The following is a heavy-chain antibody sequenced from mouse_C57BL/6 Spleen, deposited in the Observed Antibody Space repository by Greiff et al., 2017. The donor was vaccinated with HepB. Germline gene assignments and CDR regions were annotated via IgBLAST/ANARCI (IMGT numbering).Heavy chain of an antibody. V-gene: IGHV3-1*01. CDR1: GYSITSGYD. CDR2: ISYSRST. Sequence: EVKLQESGPGMVKPSQSLSLTCTVTGYSITSGYDWPWIRHFPGNKLEWMGYISYSRSTKYNPSLKSRISITHDTRKNHFFLKLKSVNTEDTAPYYCARGRPVDVWGTGTTVTVSS. CDR3: ARGRPVDV. J-gene: IGHJ1*03.